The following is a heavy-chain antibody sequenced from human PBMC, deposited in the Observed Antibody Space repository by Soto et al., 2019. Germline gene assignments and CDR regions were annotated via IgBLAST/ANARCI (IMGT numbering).Heavy chain of an antibody. V-gene: IGHV1-18*01. CDR2: ISGYNGNT. J-gene: IGHJ4*02. CDR3: AIVPSGIVYYDDSGFYSDH. Sequence: ASVKVSCKASGYTFYICGITWVRQAPGQGPEWMGWISGYNGNTNYAQKFQGGVTMTADTSTSTAYMELRSLISDDTAVYCCAIVPSGIVYYDDSGFYSDHCSQGTLVTVSS. CDR1: GYTFYICG. D-gene: IGHD3-22*01.